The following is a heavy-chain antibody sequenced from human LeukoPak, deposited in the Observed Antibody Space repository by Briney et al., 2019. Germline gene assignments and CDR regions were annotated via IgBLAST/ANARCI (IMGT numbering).Heavy chain of an antibody. D-gene: IGHD2-8*01. CDR3: AKLGDIVLMVYAFYFDY. J-gene: IGHJ4*02. Sequence: HPGGSLRLSCAASGFTFSSYAVSWVRQAPGKGLEWVSAISGSGGSTYYADSVKGRFTISRDNSKNKLYLQMNSLRAEDTAVYYCAKLGDIVLMVYAFYFDYWGQGTLVTVSS. V-gene: IGHV3-23*01. CDR1: GFTFSSYA. CDR2: ISGSGGST.